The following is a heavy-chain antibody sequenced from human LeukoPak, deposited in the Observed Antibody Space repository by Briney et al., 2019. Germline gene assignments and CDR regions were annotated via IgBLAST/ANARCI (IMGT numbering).Heavy chain of an antibody. D-gene: IGHD2-2*02. CDR1: GGTFSSYA. V-gene: IGHV1-18*01. Sequence: ASVKVSCKASGGTFSSYAISWVRQAPGRGLEWMGWISAYNGNTNYAQKLQGRVTMTTDTSTSTAYMELRSLRSDDTAVYYCARDRPYLGYCSSTSCYRASYYYYGMDVWGQGTTVTVSS. CDR3: ARDRPYLGYCSSTSCYRASYYYYGMDV. J-gene: IGHJ6*02. CDR2: ISAYNGNT.